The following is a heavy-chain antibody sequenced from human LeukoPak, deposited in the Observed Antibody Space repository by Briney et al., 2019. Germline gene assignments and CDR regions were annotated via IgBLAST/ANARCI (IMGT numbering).Heavy chain of an antibody. CDR2: INHSGST. CDR3: AGKGRKMSGYYPHFTHNWFDP. Sequence: PSETLSLTCAVSGGSFSGFSWSWVRQPPGKGLEWIGEINHSGSTNYNPSLKSRVTISVDTSKNQFSLKLSSVTAADTAVYYCAGKGRKMSGYYPHFTHNWFDPWGQGTLVTVSS. V-gene: IGHV4-34*01. CDR1: GGSFSGFS. J-gene: IGHJ5*02. D-gene: IGHD3-22*01.